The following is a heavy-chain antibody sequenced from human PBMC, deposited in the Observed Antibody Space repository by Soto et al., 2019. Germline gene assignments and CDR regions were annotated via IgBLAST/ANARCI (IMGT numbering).Heavy chain of an antibody. CDR3: AAITGSYRNTPPVY. J-gene: IGHJ4*02. CDR2: INACNGNT. D-gene: IGHD3-16*02. V-gene: IGHV1-3*01. Sequence: AASVKVSCKASGYTFTSYGISWVRQAPGQRLEWMGWINACNGNTKYAQKLQGRVTITRDTSASTAYMELSSLRSEDTAVYYCAAITGSYRNTPPVYWGQGTLVTVSS. CDR1: GYTFTSYG.